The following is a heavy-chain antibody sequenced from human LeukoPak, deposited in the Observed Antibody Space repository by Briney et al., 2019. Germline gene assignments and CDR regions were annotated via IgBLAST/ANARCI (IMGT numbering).Heavy chain of an antibody. CDR2: IIPIFGTA. J-gene: IGHJ4*02. D-gene: IGHD6-19*01. CDR1: GGTFSSYA. Sequence: SVKVSCKASGGTFSSYAIGWVRQAPGQGLEWMGGIIPIFGTANYAQKFQGRVTITADESTSTAYMELSSPRSEDTAMYYCARDLFARGVAADYWGQGTLVTVSS. V-gene: IGHV1-69*13. CDR3: ARDLFARGVAADY.